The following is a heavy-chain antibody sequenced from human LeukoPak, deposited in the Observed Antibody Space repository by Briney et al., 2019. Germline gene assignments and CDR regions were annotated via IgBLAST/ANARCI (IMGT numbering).Heavy chain of an antibody. J-gene: IGHJ5*02. D-gene: IGHD6-19*01. CDR2: ISSSSSYI. CDR3: AKSAVAVHNWFDP. V-gene: IGHV3-21*04. Sequence: GGSLRLSCAASGFTFSSYSMNWVRQAPGKGLEWVSSISSSSSYIYYADSVKGRFTISRDNSKNTLYLQMNSLRAEETAVYYWAKSAVAVHNWFDPWGQGTLVTVSS. CDR1: GFTFSSYS.